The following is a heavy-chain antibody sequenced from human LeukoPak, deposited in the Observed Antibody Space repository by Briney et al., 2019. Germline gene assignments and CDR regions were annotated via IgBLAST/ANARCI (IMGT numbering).Heavy chain of an antibody. Sequence: SETLSLTCTVSGGSISSYYWSWIRQPAGKGLEWIGRIYTSGSTNYNPSLKSRVTMSVDTSKNKFSLKLSSVTAADTAVYYCARGPDYGGNPNWFDPWGQGTLVTVSS. CDR1: GGSISSYY. D-gene: IGHD4-23*01. V-gene: IGHV4-4*07. J-gene: IGHJ5*02. CDR3: ARGPDYGGNPNWFDP. CDR2: IYTSGST.